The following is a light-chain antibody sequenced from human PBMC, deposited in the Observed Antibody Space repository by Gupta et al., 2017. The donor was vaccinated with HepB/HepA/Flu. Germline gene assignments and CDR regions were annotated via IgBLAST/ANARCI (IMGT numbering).Light chain of an antibody. CDR2: AAS. J-gene: IGKJ1*01. V-gene: IGKV1-39*01. CDR1: QSISSY. Sequence: IQMTQSPSSLSASVGDRVTITCRASQSISSYLNWYQQKPGKAPKPLIYAASSLQSGVPSRFSGSGSGTDFTLTISRLQPEDFATYYCQQGDSTPQTFGQGTKVEIK. CDR3: QQGDSTPQT.